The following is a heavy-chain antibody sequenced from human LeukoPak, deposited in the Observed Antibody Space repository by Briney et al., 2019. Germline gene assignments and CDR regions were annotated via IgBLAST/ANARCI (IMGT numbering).Heavy chain of an antibody. CDR1: GFTFSSYW. V-gene: IGHV3-7*03. CDR3: AKVAGSGGYFPEY. Sequence: PGGSLRLSCAASGFTFSSYWMSWVRQAPGKGLEWVANIKQDGSEKYYVDSVKGRCTISRDNSKSTVSLQMSALRAEDTAIYYCAKVAGSGGYFPEYWGQGTLVTVSS. D-gene: IGHD3-10*01. J-gene: IGHJ4*02. CDR2: IKQDGSEK.